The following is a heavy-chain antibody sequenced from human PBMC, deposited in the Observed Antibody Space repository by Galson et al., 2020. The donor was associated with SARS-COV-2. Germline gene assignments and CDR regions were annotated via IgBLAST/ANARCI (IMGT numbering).Heavy chain of an antibody. Sequence: SETLSLTCAVSGGSITSGGYSWTWIRPPPGKGLEWIGYIYHTGSTYYNPSLNTRVPMSVDTSTNQFSLRLTSVTAADAAVYYCAKGLYSNYYYDGLDAWGQGTKVTVSS. V-gene: IGHV4-30-2*01. CDR1: GGSITSGGYS. CDR3: AKGLYSNYYYDGLDA. J-gene: IGHJ6*02. CDR2: IYHTGST. D-gene: IGHD4-4*01.